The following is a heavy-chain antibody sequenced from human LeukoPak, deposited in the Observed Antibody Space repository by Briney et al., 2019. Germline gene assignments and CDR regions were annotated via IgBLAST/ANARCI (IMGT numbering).Heavy chain of an antibody. D-gene: IGHD4-17*01. Sequence: GGSLRLSCAASGFTFSSYAMSWVRQAPGKGLEWVSGISGNGGSAYHADFVKGRFTISRDNSKNTLYLQMNSLTGEDTAVYYCARGDYDPYYFDYWGQGTLVTVSS. CDR1: GFTFSSYA. CDR2: ISGNGGSA. CDR3: ARGDYDPYYFDY. J-gene: IGHJ4*02. V-gene: IGHV3-23*01.